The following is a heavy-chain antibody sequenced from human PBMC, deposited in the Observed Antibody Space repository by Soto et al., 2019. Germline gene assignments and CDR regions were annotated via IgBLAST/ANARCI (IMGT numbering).Heavy chain of an antibody. Sequence: QVQLVQSGAEVKKPESSVKVSCKAPGGTFSTYAISWVRQAPGQGLEWMRGIIPMFGTANYAQRFQDRVTITADESTTTVYMELSSLRSEDTAVYFCASGIQLWLRRINNGYSGWGQGTLVSVSS. V-gene: IGHV1-69*12. CDR2: IIPMFGTA. D-gene: IGHD5-18*01. CDR1: GGTFSTYA. J-gene: IGHJ4*02. CDR3: ASGIQLWLRRINNGYSG.